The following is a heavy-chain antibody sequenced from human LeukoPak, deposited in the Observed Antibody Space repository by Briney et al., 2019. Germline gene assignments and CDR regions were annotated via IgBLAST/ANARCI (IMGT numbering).Heavy chain of an antibody. CDR1: GGTFSSYA. V-gene: IGHV1-69*01. CDR2: IIPIFGTA. D-gene: IGHD3-22*01. CDR3: ARATYDSSGYYVPLFDY. Sequence: ASVKVSCKASGGTFSSYAISWGRQAPGQGLEWMGGIIPIFGTANYAQKFQGRVTITADESTSTAYMELSSLRSEDTAVYYCARATYDSSGYYVPLFDYWGQGTLVTVSS. J-gene: IGHJ4*02.